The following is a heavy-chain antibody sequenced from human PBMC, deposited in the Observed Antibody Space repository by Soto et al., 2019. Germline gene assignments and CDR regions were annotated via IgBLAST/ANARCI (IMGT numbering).Heavy chain of an antibody. D-gene: IGHD2-8*02. CDR3: ARDGGVQDRFDP. CDR2: ISAYNGNT. Sequence: ASVKVSCKASGGTFSSYAISWVRQAPGQGLEWMGWISAYNGNTNYAQKLQGRVTMTTDTSTSTAYMELRSLRSDDTAVYYCARDGGVQDRFDPWGQGTLVTVSS. J-gene: IGHJ5*02. CDR1: GGTFSSYA. V-gene: IGHV1-18*01.